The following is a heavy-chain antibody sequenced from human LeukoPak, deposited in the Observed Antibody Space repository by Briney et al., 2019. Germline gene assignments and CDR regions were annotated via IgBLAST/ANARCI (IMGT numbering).Heavy chain of an antibody. Sequence: LSLTCTVSGGSISSSSYYWGWIRQPPGKGLEWVSYISSSGSTIYYADSVKGRFTISRDNAKNSLYLQMNSLRAEDTAVYYCARVDGDYFYYYYYYYMDVWGKGTTVTISS. D-gene: IGHD4-17*01. J-gene: IGHJ6*03. V-gene: IGHV3-11*01. CDR1: GGSISSSSYY. CDR2: ISSSGSTI. CDR3: ARVDGDYFYYYYYYYMDV.